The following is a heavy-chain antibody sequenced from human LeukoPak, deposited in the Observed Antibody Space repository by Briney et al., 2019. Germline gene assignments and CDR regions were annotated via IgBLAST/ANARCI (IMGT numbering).Heavy chain of an antibody. J-gene: IGHJ4*02. V-gene: IGHV3-23*01. D-gene: IGHD6-6*01. Sequence: GGSLRLSCAASGFTFSSYAMSWVRQAPGKGLEWVSAISGSGGSTYYADSVKGRFTISRDNSTNTLYLQMNTLRAEDTAVYYCAKDSSIAGRRSQVDYWGQGTLVTVS. CDR1: GFTFSSYA. CDR3: AKDSSIAGRRSQVDY. CDR2: ISGSGGST.